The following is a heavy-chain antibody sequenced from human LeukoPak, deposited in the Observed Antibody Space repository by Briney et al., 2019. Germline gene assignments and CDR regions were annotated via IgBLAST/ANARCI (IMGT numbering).Heavy chain of an antibody. CDR1: GFPFGNYD. V-gene: IGHV3-23*01. CDR2: ISDTGVRT. J-gene: IGHJ4*02. D-gene: IGHD1-26*01. Sequence: GGSLRLSCAASGFPFGNYDINWVRQAPGGGLQWVSAISDTGVRTLYADSVKGRFTISRDNTKNTVYLQMSSLRVGDTAVYYCAKERRTVGHNAFDSWGLGTLVTVSS. CDR3: AKERRTVGHNAFDS.